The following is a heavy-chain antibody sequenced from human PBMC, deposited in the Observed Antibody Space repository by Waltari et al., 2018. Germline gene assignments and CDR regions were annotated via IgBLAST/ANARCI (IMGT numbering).Heavy chain of an antibody. CDR2: IIPFLVIA. V-gene: IGHV1-69*02. CDR1: GGTFSSYT. D-gene: IGHD6-6*01. Sequence: QVQLVQSGAEVKKPGSSVKVSCKASGGTFSSYTISWVRQAPGQGLEWMGRIIPFLVIANYAQKFQGRVTITADKSTSTAYMELSSLRSEDTAVYYCARGLVGRRYSSSPNAFDIWGQGTMVTVSS. CDR3: ARGLVGRRYSSSPNAFDI. J-gene: IGHJ3*02.